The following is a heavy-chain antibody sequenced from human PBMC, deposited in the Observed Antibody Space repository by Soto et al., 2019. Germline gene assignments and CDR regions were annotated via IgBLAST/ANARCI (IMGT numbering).Heavy chain of an antibody. Sequence: EVQLVESGGGLVQPGGSLRLSCAASGFTFSDHCMDWVRQAPGKGLEWVGRTRNKANNYTTEYAASVKGRFTISRDDSKNSLYLQMNSLKTEHTAVYYCARGGTTVVVGFDHWGQVTLVTVSS. CDR3: ARGGTTVVVGFDH. J-gene: IGHJ4*02. V-gene: IGHV3-72*01. CDR1: GFTFSDHC. CDR2: TRNKANNYTT. D-gene: IGHD4-17*01.